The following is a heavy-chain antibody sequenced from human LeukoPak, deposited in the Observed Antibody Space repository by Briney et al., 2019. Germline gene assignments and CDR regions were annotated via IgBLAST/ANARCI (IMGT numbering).Heavy chain of an antibody. V-gene: IGHV4-59*01. CDR3: ARGTITYTAMDTRFDP. CDR2: IYYSGST. D-gene: IGHD5-18*01. J-gene: IGHJ5*02. Sequence: SETLSLTCTVSGGSISNYYWSWIRQPPGKGLEWIGYIYYSGSTNYNPSLKSRVTISVDTSKNQFSLKLSSVTAADTAVYYCARGTITYTAMDTRFDPRGQGTLVTVSS. CDR1: GGSISNYY.